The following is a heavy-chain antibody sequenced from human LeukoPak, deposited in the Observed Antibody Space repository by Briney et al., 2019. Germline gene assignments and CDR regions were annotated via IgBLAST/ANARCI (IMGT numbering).Heavy chain of an antibody. CDR3: ARGRGGGGQYYFAN. J-gene: IGHJ4*02. Sequence: SETLSLTCTVAGGSTTSSGYCWGWIRQPPGKGLEWIGSVYPSGSTYYNPSLKSRGTISVDTSKNQFSLKLSSVTAADTAVYYCARGRGGGGQYYFANWGQGTLVTVSS. CDR1: GGSTTSSGYC. CDR2: VYPSGST. D-gene: IGHD2-15*01. V-gene: IGHV4-39*01.